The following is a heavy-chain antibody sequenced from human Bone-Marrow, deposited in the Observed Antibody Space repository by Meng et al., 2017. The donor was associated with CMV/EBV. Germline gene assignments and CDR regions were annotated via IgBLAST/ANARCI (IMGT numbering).Heavy chain of an antibody. CDR3: ARAPSTFGGVIVHPPDY. CDR2: INPNSGGT. D-gene: IGHD3-16*02. Sequence: ASVMVSCKASGYTFTGYYMHWVRQAPGQGLEWMGWINPNSGGTNYAQKFQGRVTMTRDTSISTAYMELSRLRSDDTAVYYCARAPSTFGGVIVHPPDYWGQGTLVTVSS. V-gene: IGHV1-2*02. CDR1: GYTFTGYY. J-gene: IGHJ4*02.